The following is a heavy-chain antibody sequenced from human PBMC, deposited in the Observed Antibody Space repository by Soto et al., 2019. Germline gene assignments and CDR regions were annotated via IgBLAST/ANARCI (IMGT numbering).Heavy chain of an antibody. V-gene: IGHV3-33*01. J-gene: IGHJ5*02. CDR2: IWYDGSNS. Sequence: QVQLAESGGGVVQPGRSLRLTCAPSGFIFSNSAIHWVRQAPGKGLEWVGVIWYDGSNSVHAESVKGRFTISRDNSENPLFLHMERLRAEDTSLYYCARAGAYGSGGSCYGHNWLDEWGQGPLVTVSS. D-gene: IGHD2-15*01. CDR1: GFIFSNSA. CDR3: ARAGAYGSGGSCYGHNWLDE.